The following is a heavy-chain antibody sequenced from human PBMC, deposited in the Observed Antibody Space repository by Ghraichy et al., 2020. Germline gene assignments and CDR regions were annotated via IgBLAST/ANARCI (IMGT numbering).Heavy chain of an antibody. D-gene: IGHD1-26*01. CDR3: ARDWGELPSYNWFDP. CDR1: GYTFTAYY. Sequence: ASVKVSCKASGYTFTAYYMHWVRQAPGQGLEWMGWINPSSGGTNYAQKFQGRVTMTRDTSISTAYMELNSLISDDTAVYFCARDWGELPSYNWFDPWGQGSLVTVSS. J-gene: IGHJ5*02. V-gene: IGHV1-2*02. CDR2: INPSSGGT.